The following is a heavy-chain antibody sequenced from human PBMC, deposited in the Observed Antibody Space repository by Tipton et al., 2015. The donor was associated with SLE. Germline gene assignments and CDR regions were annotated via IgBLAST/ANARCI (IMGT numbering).Heavy chain of an antibody. J-gene: IGHJ6*02. CDR2: IYYSGST. CDR3: ARDTLQEVYYGMDV. CDR1: GGSISSYY. V-gene: IGHV4-59*01. Sequence: TLSPTCTGSGGSISSYYWSWIRQPPGKGLEWIGYIYYSGSTNYNPSLKSRVTISVDTSKNQFSLKLSSVTAADTAVYYCARDTLQEVYYGMDVWGQGTTVTVSS.